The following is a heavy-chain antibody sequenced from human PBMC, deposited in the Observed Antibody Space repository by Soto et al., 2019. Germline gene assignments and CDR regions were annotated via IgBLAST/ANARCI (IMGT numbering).Heavy chain of an antibody. CDR3: ARGEQWLVPNDY. CDR1: GFTFSDYY. J-gene: IGHJ4*02. CDR2: ITSSGSYT. V-gene: IGHV3-11*06. D-gene: IGHD6-19*01. Sequence: GGSLRLSCAASGFTFSDYYMTWIRQAPGKGLEWVSYITSSGSYTNYADSVKGRFTISRDNAKNSLYLQMNSLRAEDTAVYYCARGEQWLVPNDYWGQGTLVTVSS.